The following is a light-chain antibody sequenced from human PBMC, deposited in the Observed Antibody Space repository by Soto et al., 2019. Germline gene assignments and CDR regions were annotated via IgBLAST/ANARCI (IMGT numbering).Light chain of an antibody. CDR2: EVS. CDR3: SSYSISTAYL. J-gene: IGLJ1*01. Sequence: QSVLTQPPSASGSPGQSVTISCTGTYSDIGAYNYVSWYQLHPGKAPKLMIFEVSNRPSGVSYRFSGSKSGNTASLTISGLQAEDEADYFCSSYSISTAYLFGTGTKVTVL. CDR1: YSDIGAYNY. V-gene: IGLV2-14*01.